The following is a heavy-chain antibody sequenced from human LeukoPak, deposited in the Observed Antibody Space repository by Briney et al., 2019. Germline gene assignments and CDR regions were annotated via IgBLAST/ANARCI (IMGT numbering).Heavy chain of an antibody. V-gene: IGHV4-34*01. D-gene: IGHD2-15*01. CDR3: ARVVVVAAGHDY. J-gene: IGHJ4*02. CDR1: GGSFSGYY. CDR2: INHSGST. Sequence: KASETLSLTCAVYGGSFSGYYWSWIRQPPGEGLEWIGEINHSGSTNYNPSLKSRVTISVDTSKNQFSLKLSSVTVADTAVYYCARVVVVAAGHDYWGQGTLVTVSS.